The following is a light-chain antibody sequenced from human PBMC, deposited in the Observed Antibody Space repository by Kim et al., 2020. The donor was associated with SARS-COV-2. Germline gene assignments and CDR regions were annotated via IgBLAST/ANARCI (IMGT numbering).Light chain of an antibody. Sequence: QSVLTQSPSASETPGQRVTISCSGSSSNFGVSSVSWYQQLPGTAPKLLIYSNTQRPSGVAERFSGSKSGTSASLAISGLQSEDEADYYCAAWDDSLIDYVFETGTKVTVL. CDR3: AAWDDSLIDYV. J-gene: IGLJ1*01. CDR2: SNT. V-gene: IGLV1-44*01. CDR1: SSNFGVSS.